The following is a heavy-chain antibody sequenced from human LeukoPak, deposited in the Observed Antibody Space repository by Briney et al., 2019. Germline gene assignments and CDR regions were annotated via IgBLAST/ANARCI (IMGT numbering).Heavy chain of an antibody. D-gene: IGHD3-10*01. J-gene: IGHJ4*02. CDR1: GGTFSSYA. CDR3: ARDLSMVRGVRVY. CDR2: IIPIFGTA. V-gene: IGHV1-69*05. Sequence: SVKVSCKASGGTFSSYAISWVRQAPGQGLEWMGRIIPIFGTANYAQKFQGRVTITTDESTSTAYMELSSLRSEDTAVYYCARDLSMVRGVRVYWGQGTLVTVSS.